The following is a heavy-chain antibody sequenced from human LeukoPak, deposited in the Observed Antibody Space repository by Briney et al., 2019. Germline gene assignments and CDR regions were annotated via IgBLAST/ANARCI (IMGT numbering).Heavy chain of an antibody. D-gene: IGHD3-22*01. J-gene: IGHJ5*01. V-gene: IGHV4-34*01. CDR2: INHSGST. Sequence: SETLSLTCAVYGGSFSGYYWSWIRQPPGKGLEWIGEINHSGSTNYNPSLKSRVTISVDTSKNQFSLKLSSVTAADTAVYYCARGPIYYYDSSGYDSWGQGTLVTVSS. CDR1: GGSFSGYY. CDR3: ARGPIYYYDSSGYDS.